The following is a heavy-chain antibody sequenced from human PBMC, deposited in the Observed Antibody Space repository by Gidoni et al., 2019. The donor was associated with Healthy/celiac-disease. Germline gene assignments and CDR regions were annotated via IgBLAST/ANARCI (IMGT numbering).Heavy chain of an antibody. J-gene: IGHJ4*02. Sequence: EVQLLESGGGLVQPGGSLRLSCAASGFPFSSYAMSWVRQAPGKGLEWVSAISGSGGSTYYADSVKGRFTISRDNSKNTLYLQMNSLRAEDTAVYYCAKQYDFWSGYYKGGFDYWGQGTLVTVSS. D-gene: IGHD3-3*01. V-gene: IGHV3-23*01. CDR2: ISGSGGST. CDR1: GFPFSSYA. CDR3: AKQYDFWSGYYKGGFDY.